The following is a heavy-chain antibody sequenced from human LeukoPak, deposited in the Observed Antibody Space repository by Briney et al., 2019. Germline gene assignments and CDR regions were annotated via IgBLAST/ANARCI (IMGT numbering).Heavy chain of an antibody. J-gene: IGHJ6*03. Sequence: SGTLSLTCAVSGGSISSSNWWSWVRQPPGKGLEWIGEIYHSGSTNYNPSLKSRVTISVDKSKNQFSLKLSSVTAADTAVYYCARVSHSSSYYYYYYMDVWGKGTTVTVSS. CDR2: IYHSGST. V-gene: IGHV4-4*02. D-gene: IGHD6-13*01. CDR1: GGSISSSNW. CDR3: ARVSHSSSYYYYYYMDV.